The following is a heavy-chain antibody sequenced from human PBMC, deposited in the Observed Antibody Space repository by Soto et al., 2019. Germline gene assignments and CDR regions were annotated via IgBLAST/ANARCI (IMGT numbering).Heavy chain of an antibody. CDR1: GFTFSSYA. CDR3: ARDGSGWIQLWFPFDY. D-gene: IGHD5-18*01. CDR2: ISYDGSNK. J-gene: IGHJ4*02. V-gene: IGHV3-30-3*01. Sequence: QVPLVESGGGVVQPGRSLRLSCAASGFTFSSYAMHWVRQAPGKGLEWVAVISYDGSNKYYADSVKGRFTISRDNSKNTLYLQMNSLRAEDTAVYYCARDGSGWIQLWFPFDYWGQGTLVTVSS.